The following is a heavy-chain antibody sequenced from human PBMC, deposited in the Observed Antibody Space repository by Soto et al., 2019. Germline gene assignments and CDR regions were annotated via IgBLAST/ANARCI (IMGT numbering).Heavy chain of an antibody. CDR3: AKDGGHGARTHICGMDV. D-gene: IGHD1-1*01. CDR1: GYPFTKFG. V-gene: IGHV1-18*01. J-gene: IGHJ6*02. CDR2: ISGHSGGT. Sequence: QPQLVQSGVELKKPGASVRVSCKASGYPFTKFGINWVRQAPGQGLEWMGWISGHSGGTKYGPKFRDRLTIVTDTSSKTAYMELRSQKSDDTAVYYCAKDGGHGARTHICGMDVWGQGTTVTVSS.